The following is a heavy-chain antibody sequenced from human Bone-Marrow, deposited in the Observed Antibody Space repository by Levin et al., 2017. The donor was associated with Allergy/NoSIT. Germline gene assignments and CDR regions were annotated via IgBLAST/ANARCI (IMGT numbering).Heavy chain of an antibody. CDR1: GDTFRTSI. CDR3: ARAESDDYYYYYMDV. J-gene: IGHJ6*03. CDR2: LAPYFGTT. D-gene: IGHD3-10*01. V-gene: IGHV1-69*13. Sequence: SVKISCKASGDTFRTSIVTWVRQAPGQGLEWMGGLAPYFGTTDYAQKFQGRVTFTADDTTAYMELSSLTSEDTAVYFCARAESDDYYYYYMDVWGEGTTVIVSS.